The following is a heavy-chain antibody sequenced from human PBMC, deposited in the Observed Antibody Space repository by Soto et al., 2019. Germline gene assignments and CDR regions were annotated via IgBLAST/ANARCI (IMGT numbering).Heavy chain of an antibody. D-gene: IGHD2-2*01. CDR2: IIPIFATA. V-gene: IGHV1-69*13. J-gene: IGHJ6*02. Sequence: ASVKVSCKASGGTFSSYAISWVRQAPGQGLEWMGGIIPIFATANYAQKFQGRVMITVDESTSTAYMELSSLRSEDTAVYYCARSVSFRYQLLQRGMDVWGQGTTVTVSS. CDR3: ARSVSFRYQLLQRGMDV. CDR1: GGTFSSYA.